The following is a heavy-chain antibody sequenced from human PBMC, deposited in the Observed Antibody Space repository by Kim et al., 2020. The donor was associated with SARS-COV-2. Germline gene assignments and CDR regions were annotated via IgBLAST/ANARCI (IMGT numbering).Heavy chain of an antibody. D-gene: IGHD6-19*01. J-gene: IGHJ6*03. V-gene: IGHV1-3*01. CDR1: GYTFTRYT. Sequence: ASVKVSCKASGYTFTRYTMHWVRQAPGQRLEWMGWINAGNGNTKYSQNFQDRVTITRDTSASTAYMELSSLRPEDTAVYYCARDRCSGWYGNYYYYMDVWGKGTTVTVSS. CDR2: INAGNGNT. CDR3: ARDRCSGWYGNYYYYMDV.